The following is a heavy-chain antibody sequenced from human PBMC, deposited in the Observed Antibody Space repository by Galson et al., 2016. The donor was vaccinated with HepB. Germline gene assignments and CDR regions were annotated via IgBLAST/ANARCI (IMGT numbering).Heavy chain of an antibody. J-gene: IGHJ4*02. CDR1: GFSFSGYW. D-gene: IGHD3-22*01. CDR3: ARDKWLWDY. CDR2: IKEDGSDK. V-gene: IGHV3-7*03. Sequence: SLRLSCAASGFSFSGYWMSWVRQAPGKGLEWVANIKEDGSDKYYVDSVKGRFTISRDNAKNSLYLQMNSPRAEDTAVYYCARDKWLWDYWGQGTLVTVSS.